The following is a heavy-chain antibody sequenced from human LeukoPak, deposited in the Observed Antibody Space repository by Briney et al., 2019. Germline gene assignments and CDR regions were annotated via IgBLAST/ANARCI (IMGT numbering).Heavy chain of an antibody. Sequence: ASVKVSCKASGYTFINYGISWVRQAPGQGLEWMGWISANNGNTNYAQKLQGRVTMTTDTSTSTAYMELRSLRSDDTAVYYCARVAGSYKYSFDHWGQGTLVTVSS. CDR3: ARVAGSYKYSFDH. CDR2: ISANNGNT. V-gene: IGHV1-18*01. J-gene: IGHJ4*02. CDR1: GYTFINYG. D-gene: IGHD1-26*01.